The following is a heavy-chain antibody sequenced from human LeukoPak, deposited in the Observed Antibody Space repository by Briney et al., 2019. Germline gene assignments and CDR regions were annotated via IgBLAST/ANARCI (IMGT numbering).Heavy chain of an antibody. V-gene: IGHV3-21*01. J-gene: IGHJ4*02. D-gene: IGHD3-9*01. CDR2: ISSSSSYI. CDR3: ARDQTAYDILTGYYN. Sequence: PGGSLRLSCAASGFTFNSYSMNWVRQAPGKGLEWVSSISSSSSYIYYADSVKGRFTISRDNAKNSLYLQMSSLRAEDTAVYYCARDQTAYDILTGYYNWGQGTLVTVSS. CDR1: GFTFNSYS.